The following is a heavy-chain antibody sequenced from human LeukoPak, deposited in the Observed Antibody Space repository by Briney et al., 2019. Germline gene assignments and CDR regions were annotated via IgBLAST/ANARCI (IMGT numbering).Heavy chain of an antibody. D-gene: IGHD6-19*01. Sequence: GRSLRLSCAASGFTFDDYAMHWVRQAPGKGLEWVSGISWNSGSIGYADSVKGRFTISRDNSKNTLYLQMNSLRAEDTAVYYCARDIAVAGTLALDYWGQGTLVTVSS. CDR3: ARDIAVAGTLALDY. J-gene: IGHJ4*02. CDR2: ISWNSGSI. CDR1: GFTFDDYA. V-gene: IGHV3-9*01.